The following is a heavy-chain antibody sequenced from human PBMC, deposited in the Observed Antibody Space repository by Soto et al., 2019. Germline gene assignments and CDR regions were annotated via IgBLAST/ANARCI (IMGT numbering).Heavy chain of an antibody. CDR2: IIPIFGTA. Sequence: SVKVSCKASGGTFSSYAISWVRQAPGQGLEWMGGIIPIFGTANYAQKFQGRVTITADESTSTAYMELSSLRSEDTAVYYCARDPSPYYYDSSGYPPPYYYYGMDVWGQGTTVTVSS. CDR1: GGTFSSYA. D-gene: IGHD3-22*01. J-gene: IGHJ6*02. CDR3: ARDPSPYYYDSSGYPPPYYYYGMDV. V-gene: IGHV1-69*13.